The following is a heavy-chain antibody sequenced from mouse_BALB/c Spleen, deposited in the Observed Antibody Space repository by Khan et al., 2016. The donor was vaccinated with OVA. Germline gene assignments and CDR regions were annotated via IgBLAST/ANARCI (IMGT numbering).Heavy chain of an antibody. CDR2: ISYSGST. Sequence: EVKLEVSGPGLVKPSQSLSLTCTVTGYSITSGYGWNWIRQFPGNKLEWMGYISYSGSTNYNPSLKSRISITRDTSKNQFFLQLNSVTTEDTATYYCARTARIKYWGQGTTRTVSS. J-gene: IGHJ2*01. D-gene: IGHD1-2*01. V-gene: IGHV3-2*02. CDR3: ARTARIKY. CDR1: GYSITSGYG.